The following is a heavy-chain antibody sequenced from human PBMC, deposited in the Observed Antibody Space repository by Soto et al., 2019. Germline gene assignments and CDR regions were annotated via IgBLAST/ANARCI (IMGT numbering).Heavy chain of an antibody. J-gene: IGHJ3*02. CDR2: IWYDGSNK. V-gene: IGHV3-33*01. CDR3: AREGYYYFWSATGAFAI. D-gene: IGHD3-3*01. Sequence: PGGSLRLSCAASGFTFSSYGMHWVRQAPGKGLEWVAVIWYDGSNKYYADSVKGRFTISRDNSKNTLYLQMNSLRAEDTAVYYCAREGYYYFWSATGAFAIWGQGTLVTVSS. CDR1: GFTFSSYG.